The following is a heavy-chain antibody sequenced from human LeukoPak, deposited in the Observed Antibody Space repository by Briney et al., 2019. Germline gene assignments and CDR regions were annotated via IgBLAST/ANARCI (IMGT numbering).Heavy chain of an antibody. V-gene: IGHV3-7*05. J-gene: IGHJ4*02. CDR1: GFTFSNYW. CDR2: IKQDESEK. D-gene: IGHD2-15*01. CDR3: ARDPWSLDY. Sequence: GGSLRLSCAASGFTFSNYWMTWVRQAPGKGLEGVANIKQDESEKYYVESVKGRFTISRDNAKNSLYLQMNSLRAEDTAVYYCARDPWSLDYWGQGTLVTVSS.